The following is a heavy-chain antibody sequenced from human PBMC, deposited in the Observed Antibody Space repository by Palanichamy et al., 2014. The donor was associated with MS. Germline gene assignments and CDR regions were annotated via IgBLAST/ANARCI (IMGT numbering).Heavy chain of an antibody. CDR3: ARDSRRFKLRFLEWLFHNWFDP. J-gene: IGHJ5*02. V-gene: IGHV3-13*01. CDR2: IGTAGDT. CDR1: GFTFSSYD. D-gene: IGHD3-3*01. Sequence: EVQLVESGGGLVQPGGSLRLSCAASGFTFSSYDMHWVRQATGKGLEWVSAIGTAGDTYYPGSVKGRFTISRENAKNSLYLQMNSLRAGDTAVYYCARDSRRFKLRFLEWLFHNWFDPWGQGTLVTVSS.